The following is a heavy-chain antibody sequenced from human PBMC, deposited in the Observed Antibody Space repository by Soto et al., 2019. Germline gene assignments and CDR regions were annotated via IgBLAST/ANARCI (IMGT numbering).Heavy chain of an antibody. Sequence: PSETLSLTCSVSGDSISCGASFWIWIRQPPGKVLDWIANAYYSGISYCNPSLKSRLTISVDTTKNQFSLQLKSMTAADTAVYYCAKLSCTSSTCYFPGWFDPWGQGTLVTVSS. V-gene: IGHV4-31*03. CDR3: AKLSCTSSTCYFPGWFDP. J-gene: IGHJ5*02. D-gene: IGHD2-15*01. CDR2: AYYSGIS. CDR1: GDSISCGASF.